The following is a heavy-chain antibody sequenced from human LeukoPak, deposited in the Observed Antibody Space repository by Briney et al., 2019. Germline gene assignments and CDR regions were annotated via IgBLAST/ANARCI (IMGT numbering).Heavy chain of an antibody. D-gene: IGHD6-6*01. CDR3: ATRTFSSSSLYYYYYGMDV. CDR2: FDPEDGET. Sequence: ASVKVSCKVSGYTLTELSMHWVRQAPGKGLEWMGGFDPEDGETIYAQKFQGRVTMTEDTSTDTAYMELSSLRSEDTAVYYCATRTFSSSSLYYYYYGMDVWGQGTTVTVSS. J-gene: IGHJ6*02. V-gene: IGHV1-24*01. CDR1: GYTLTELS.